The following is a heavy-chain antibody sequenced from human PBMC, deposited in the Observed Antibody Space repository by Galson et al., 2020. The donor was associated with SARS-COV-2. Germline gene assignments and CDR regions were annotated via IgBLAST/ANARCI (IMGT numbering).Heavy chain of an antibody. CDR3: VRGAEERRIIVVVPYYYTYMDV. V-gene: IGHV4-34*01. CDR2: INHKGST. D-gene: IGHD2-2*01. CDR1: GGSFKNYY. J-gene: IGHJ6*03. Sequence: SETLPLTCAVYGGSFKNYYWTWIRQSPGKGLQWIGEINHKGSTNYDPPPQGRVPIPIDTSKNQFSLRLSSVTAADTAVYYCVRGAEERRIIVVVPYYYTYMDVWGGGTAVTVSS.